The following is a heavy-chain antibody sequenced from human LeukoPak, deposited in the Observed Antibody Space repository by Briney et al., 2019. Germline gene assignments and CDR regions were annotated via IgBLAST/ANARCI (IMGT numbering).Heavy chain of an antibody. Sequence: ASVKVSCKASGYTFTGYYMHRVRQAPGQGLEWMGWINPNSGGTNYAQKFQGRVTMTRDTSISTAYMELSRLRSDDTAVYYCARGGRWLGYCSSTSCPLGDWFDPWGQGTLVTVSS. CDR3: ARGGRWLGYCSSTSCPLGDWFDP. J-gene: IGHJ5*02. V-gene: IGHV1-2*02. CDR1: GYTFTGYY. D-gene: IGHD2-2*01. CDR2: INPNSGGT.